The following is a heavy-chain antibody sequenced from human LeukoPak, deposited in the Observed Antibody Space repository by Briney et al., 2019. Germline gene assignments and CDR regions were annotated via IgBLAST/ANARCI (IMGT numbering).Heavy chain of an antibody. V-gene: IGHV3-21*01. D-gene: IGHD3-22*01. CDR1: GFTFSTYS. Sequence: PGGSLRLSCEASGFTFSTYSMNWVRQAPGKGLEWVASISISSSYRNYADSLKGRFTISRDNAKNSPYLQMDSLRAEDTAVYFCARDYDYDSSGYYSGFDYWGQGTLVTVSS. CDR2: ISISSSYR. J-gene: IGHJ4*02. CDR3: ARDYDYDSSGYYSGFDY.